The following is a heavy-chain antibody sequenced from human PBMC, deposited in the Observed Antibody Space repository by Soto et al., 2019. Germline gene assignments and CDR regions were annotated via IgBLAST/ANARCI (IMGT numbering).Heavy chain of an antibody. D-gene: IGHD6-19*01. V-gene: IGHV4-39*01. J-gene: IGHJ5*02. CDR1: GGSISSSSYY. Sequence: QLQLQESGPGLVKPSETLSLTCTVSGGSISSSSYYWGWIRQPPGKGLEWIGSIYYSGSTYYNPSLKSRVPISVDTSKNQFSLKLSSVTAADTAVYYCARPASGWHGGWFDPWGQGTLVTVSS. CDR3: ARPASGWHGGWFDP. CDR2: IYYSGST.